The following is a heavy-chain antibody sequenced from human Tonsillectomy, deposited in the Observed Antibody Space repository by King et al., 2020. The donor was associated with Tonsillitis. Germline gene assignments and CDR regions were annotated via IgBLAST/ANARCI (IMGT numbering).Heavy chain of an antibody. CDR3: ARDPLHGDYGDAFDI. CDR2: IYTSGST. D-gene: IGHD4-17*01. V-gene: IGHV4-61*02. J-gene: IGHJ3*02. Sequence: VPLQESGPGLVKPSQTLSLTCTVSGGSISSGSYYWSWIRQPAGKGLEWIGRIYTSGSTNYNPSLKSRVTMSVDTSKNQFSLKLSSVTAADTAVYYCARDPLHGDYGDAFDIWGQGTMVTVSS. CDR1: GGSISSGSYY.